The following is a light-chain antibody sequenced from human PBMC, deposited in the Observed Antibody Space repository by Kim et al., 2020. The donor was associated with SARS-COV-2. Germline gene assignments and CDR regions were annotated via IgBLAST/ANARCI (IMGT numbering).Light chain of an antibody. Sequence: ATGKTARITCAGNSIERKSGPPSRQMPGEHTARVIYYDSDRPSGIPERFYGSPAGNPATLTISSVEGGDEAHYYCPVWDTGSAARVFGGGTQLTVL. CDR1: SIERKS. CDR3: PVWDTGSAARV. CDR2: YDS. J-gene: IGLJ3*02. V-gene: IGLV3-21*04.